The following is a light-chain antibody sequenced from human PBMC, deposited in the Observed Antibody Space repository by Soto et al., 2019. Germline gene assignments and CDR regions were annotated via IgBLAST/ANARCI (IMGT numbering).Light chain of an antibody. CDR2: GVS. J-gene: IGKJ5*01. V-gene: IGKV3-15*01. Sequence: ERVMTQSPASLSVSPGERVALCCRASQSVGSNLAWYQHKPGQAPRLLIYGVSTRATGIPARFSGSASGTEFTLTISSLQSEDFAVYSCQQYNDWPITFGPGTRLEIK. CDR1: QSVGSN. CDR3: QQYNDWPIT.